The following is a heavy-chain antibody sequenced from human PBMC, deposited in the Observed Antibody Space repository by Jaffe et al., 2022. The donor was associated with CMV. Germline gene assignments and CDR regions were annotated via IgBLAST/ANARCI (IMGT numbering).Heavy chain of an antibody. V-gene: IGHV3-33*08. CDR1: GFTFSSYG. CDR2: IWYDGSNK. J-gene: IGHJ6*03. Sequence: QVQLVESGGGVVQPGRSLRLSCAASGFTFSSYGMHWVRQAPGKGLEWVAVIWYDGSNKYYADSVKGRFTISRDNSKNTLYLQMNSLRAEDTAVYYCARGGFYDFWSGYYRDYYYYYMDVWGKGTTVTVSS. D-gene: IGHD3-3*01. CDR3: ARGGFYDFWSGYYRDYYYYYMDV.